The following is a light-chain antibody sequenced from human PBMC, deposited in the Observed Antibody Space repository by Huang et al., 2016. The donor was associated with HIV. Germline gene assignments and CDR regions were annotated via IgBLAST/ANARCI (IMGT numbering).Light chain of an antibody. CDR2: GTS. CDR1: QNIDSN. CDR3: QHYSNWPPYT. V-gene: IGKV3-15*01. Sequence: EIVMTQSPATLSVSPGERATLSCRASQNIDSNLAWYQQKPGQAPRLLMSGTSTRATGVPARFSGSGCGTDFTLTISSLQPEDSAVYYCQHYSNWPPYTFGQGTNLEIK. J-gene: IGKJ2*01.